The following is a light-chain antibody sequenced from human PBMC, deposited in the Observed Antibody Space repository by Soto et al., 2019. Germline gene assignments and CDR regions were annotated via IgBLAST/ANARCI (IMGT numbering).Light chain of an antibody. V-gene: IGLV1-40*01. CDR3: QSYDSSLRGV. CDR2: ANN. J-gene: IGLJ1*01. Sequence: QSVLTQPPSVSGAPGQRVTISCTGSNSDIGAGYDVHWYQQLPGTAPTLVIYANNNRPSGVPDRFSASKSGTSASLAITGLQADDEADYYCQSYDSSLRGVFGTGTKLTVL. CDR1: NSDIGAGYD.